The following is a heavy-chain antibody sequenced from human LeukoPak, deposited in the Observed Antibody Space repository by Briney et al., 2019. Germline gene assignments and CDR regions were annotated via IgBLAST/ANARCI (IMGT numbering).Heavy chain of an antibody. V-gene: IGHV3-64D*06. CDR2: ISSNGGST. D-gene: IGHD3-10*01. Sequence: VGLRRLSCSASGFTFSRYAMHWVRQAPGKGLEYVSAISSNGGSTYYADSVKGRFTISRDNSRNTLHLQMSSLRVEDTAVYYCVKDSSSGSYFDYWGQGTLGSVAS. J-gene: IGHJ4*02. CDR1: GFTFSRYA. CDR3: VKDSSSGSYFDY.